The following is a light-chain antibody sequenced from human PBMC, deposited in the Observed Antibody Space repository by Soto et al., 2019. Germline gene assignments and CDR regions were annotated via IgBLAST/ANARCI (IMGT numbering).Light chain of an antibody. J-gene: IGLJ1*01. Sequence: LTQSPSVSVAPGQTVTITCGGSSIGSKSVHWYQQKPGQAPVLVVYDDSDRRSGIPERFSGSNSGNTATLTITRVEAGDEADYHCQVWDTRSEHYVFG. V-gene: IGLV3-21*02. CDR1: SIGSKS. CDR2: DDS. CDR3: QVWDTRSEHYV.